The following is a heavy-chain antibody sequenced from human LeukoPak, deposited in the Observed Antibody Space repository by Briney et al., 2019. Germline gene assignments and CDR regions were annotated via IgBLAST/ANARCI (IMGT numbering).Heavy chain of an antibody. CDR1: DYSISSGNY. V-gene: IGHV4-38-2*01. Sequence: PAETLSLTCDVSDYSISSGNYWGWIRPPPGKGLEWIGSVYHCGSTHYSPSLKSRVTIAVDTSKNQFSLKLSSVTAADTAVYYCARNDSSGYFDYWGQGTLVTASS. CDR3: ARNDSSGYFDY. J-gene: IGHJ4*02. CDR2: VYHCGST. D-gene: IGHD3-22*01.